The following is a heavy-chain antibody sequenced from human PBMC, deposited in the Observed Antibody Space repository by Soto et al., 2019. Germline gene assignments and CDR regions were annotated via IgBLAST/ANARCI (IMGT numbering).Heavy chain of an antibody. D-gene: IGHD4-17*01. Sequence: QVQLQESGPGLVKPSQTLSLTCTVSGGSISSGGYYWSWIRQHPGKGLEWIGYIYYSGSTYYNPSLKSRVTRSVDTPKTQFSLKLSSVTAADTAVDYCARVTVAWFDPWGQGTLVTVSS. CDR3: ARVTVAWFDP. V-gene: IGHV4-31*03. CDR1: GGSISSGGYY. J-gene: IGHJ5*02. CDR2: IYYSGST.